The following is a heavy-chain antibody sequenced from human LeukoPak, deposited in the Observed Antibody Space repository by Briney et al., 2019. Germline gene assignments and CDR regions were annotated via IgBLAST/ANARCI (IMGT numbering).Heavy chain of an antibody. CDR1: NGSISTYY. J-gene: IGHJ4*02. CDR3: ARVSRRHTLDY. CDR2: IDYSGST. V-gene: IGHV4-59*01. Sequence: SETLSLTCIVSNGSISTYYWSWIRQPPGRGLEWIGYIDYSGSTKYNPSLKSRVTMSLDTSKNHFSLRLNSLTAADSAVYYCARVSRRHTLDYWGQGTLVTVSS.